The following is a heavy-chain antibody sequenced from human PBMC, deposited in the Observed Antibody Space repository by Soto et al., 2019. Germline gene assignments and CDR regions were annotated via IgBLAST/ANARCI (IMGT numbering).Heavy chain of an antibody. D-gene: IGHD2-2*01. CDR3: ARGADQMLFGVGMDV. V-gene: IGHV1-69*06. J-gene: IGHJ6*02. Sequence: ASLKVSCKAYVGSFSPYAINWVRPAPGQGPDWTGAIIPFSNSRHYAQKFQGRVTIIADTSTSTVYMEQSSLRYADKAVYYCARGADQMLFGVGMDVWGQGTTVTVSS. CDR2: IIPFSNSR. CDR1: VGSFSPYA.